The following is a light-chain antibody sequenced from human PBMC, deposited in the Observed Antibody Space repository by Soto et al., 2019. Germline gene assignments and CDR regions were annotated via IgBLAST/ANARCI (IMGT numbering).Light chain of an antibody. CDR2: DVT. CDR3: SSETSSSTNV. CDR1: SSDVAGYNY. V-gene: IGLV2-14*03. Sequence: QSVLTQPASVSGSPGQSITISCTGTSSDVAGYNYVSWFQQHPGKAPKLIIYDVTSRPSGVSDRFSGSKSGNTASLTISGLQAEDEADYYCSSETSSSTNVFGTGTQLTVL. J-gene: IGLJ1*01.